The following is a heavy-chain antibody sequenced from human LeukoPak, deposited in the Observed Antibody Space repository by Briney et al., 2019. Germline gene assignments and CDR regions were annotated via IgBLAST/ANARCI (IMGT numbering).Heavy chain of an antibody. CDR1: GGTFSSYA. CDR3: AMSTKLDAFDI. Sequence: ASVKVSCKASGGTFSSYAISWVRQATGQGLEWMGWMNPNSGNTGYAQKFQGRVTMTRNTSINTAYMELSSLRSEDTAVYYCAMSTKLDAFDIWGQGTMVTVSS. D-gene: IGHD4-23*01. V-gene: IGHV1-8*02. J-gene: IGHJ3*02. CDR2: MNPNSGNT.